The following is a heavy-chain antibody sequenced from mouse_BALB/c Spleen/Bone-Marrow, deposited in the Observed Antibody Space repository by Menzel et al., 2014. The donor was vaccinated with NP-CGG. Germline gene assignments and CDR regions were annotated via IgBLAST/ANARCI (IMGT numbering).Heavy chain of an antibody. D-gene: IGHD2-3*01. V-gene: IGHV5-6-3*01. Sequence: EVQLVGPGGGLVQPGGSLKLSCAASGFTFSSYGMSWVRQTPDKRLELVATINSNGGSTYYPDSVKGRFTISRDNAKNTLYLQMSSLKSEDTAMYYCARDGYYVFYAMAYWGQGTSVTVST. CDR1: GFTFSSYG. CDR3: ARDGYYVFYAMAY. J-gene: IGHJ4*01. CDR2: INSNGGST.